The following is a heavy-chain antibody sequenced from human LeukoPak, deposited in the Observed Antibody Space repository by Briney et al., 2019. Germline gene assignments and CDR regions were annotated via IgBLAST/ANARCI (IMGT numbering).Heavy chain of an antibody. CDR3: ARRAGAYSHPYDY. Sequence: GGSLRLSCAASGFTVSSNYMSWVRQAPGKGLEWVSVIYSGGSTYYADSVKGRFTISRDNSKNTLYLQMNSPRAEATAVYYCARRAGAYSHPYDYWGQGTLVTVSS. CDR1: GFTVSSNY. D-gene: IGHD4/OR15-4a*01. J-gene: IGHJ4*02. V-gene: IGHV3-66*04. CDR2: IYSGGST.